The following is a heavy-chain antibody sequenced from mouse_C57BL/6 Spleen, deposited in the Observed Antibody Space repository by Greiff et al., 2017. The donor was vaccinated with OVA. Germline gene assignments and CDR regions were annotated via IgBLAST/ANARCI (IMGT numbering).Heavy chain of an antibody. CDR3: TREEYYGSSWYFDV. CDR2: IYPGNSDT. CDR1: GYTFTSYW. D-gene: IGHD1-1*01. Sequence: EVQLVESGTVLARPGASVKMSCKTSGYTFTSYWMHWVKQRPGQGLEWIGAIYPGNSDTSYNQKFKGKAKLTAVTSASTAYMELSSLTNEDSAVYSGTREEYYGSSWYFDVWGTGTTVTVSS. J-gene: IGHJ1*03. V-gene: IGHV1-5*01.